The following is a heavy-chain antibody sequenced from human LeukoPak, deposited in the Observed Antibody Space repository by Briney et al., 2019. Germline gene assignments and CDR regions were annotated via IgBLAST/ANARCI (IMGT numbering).Heavy chain of an antibody. CDR3: AREGRGVSYYMDV. Sequence: GGSLRLSCAASGFTFDDYGMSWVRQVPGKGLEWVSGINWNGSGAGYADSVKGRFTISRDNAKNSLYLQMNSLKAEDTALFYCAREGRGVSYYMDVWGKGTTVTVSS. J-gene: IGHJ6*03. CDR2: INWNGSGA. CDR1: GFTFDDYG. V-gene: IGHV3-20*04. D-gene: IGHD6-19*01.